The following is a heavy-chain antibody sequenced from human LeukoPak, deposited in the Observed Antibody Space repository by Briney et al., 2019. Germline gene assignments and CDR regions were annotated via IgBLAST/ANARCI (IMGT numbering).Heavy chain of an antibody. J-gene: IGHJ4*02. V-gene: IGHV1-2*02. Sequence: ASVKVSCKASGYTFTGYYMHWVRQAPGQGLEWMGWINPNSGGTNYAQKFQGRVTMTRDTSISTAYMELSRLRSDDTAVYYCAREYGVWGSYRYPSYWGQGTLVTVSS. CDR2: INPNSGGT. CDR3: AREYGVWGSYRYPSY. CDR1: GYTFTGYY. D-gene: IGHD3-16*02.